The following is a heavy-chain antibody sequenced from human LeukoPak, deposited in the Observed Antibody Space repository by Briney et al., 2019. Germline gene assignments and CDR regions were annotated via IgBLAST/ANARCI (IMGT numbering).Heavy chain of an antibody. D-gene: IGHD6-13*01. Sequence: ASVKVSCKASGYTFTGYYMHWVRQAPGQGPEWMGWINPNSGGTNYAQKFQGRVTMTRDTSISTAYMELSRLRSDDTAVYYCARERGFSSIERVSRNFDYWGQGTLVTVSS. CDR1: GYTFTGYY. V-gene: IGHV1-2*02. J-gene: IGHJ4*02. CDR3: ARERGFSSIERVSRNFDY. CDR2: INPNSGGT.